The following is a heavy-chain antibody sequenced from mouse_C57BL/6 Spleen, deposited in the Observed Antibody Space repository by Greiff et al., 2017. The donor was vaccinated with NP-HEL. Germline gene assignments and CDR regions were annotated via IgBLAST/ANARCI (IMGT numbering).Heavy chain of an antibody. J-gene: IGHJ1*03. CDR3: ARIRYGSSYLYFDV. CDR2: INPNNGGT. CDR1: GYTFTDYY. V-gene: IGHV1-26*01. D-gene: IGHD1-1*01. Sequence: EVQLQQSGPELVKPGASVKISCKASGYTFTDYYMNWVKQSHGKSLEWIGDINPNNGGTSYNQKFKGKATLTVDKSSSTAYMELRSLTSEDSAVYYCARIRYGSSYLYFDVWGTGTTVTGSS.